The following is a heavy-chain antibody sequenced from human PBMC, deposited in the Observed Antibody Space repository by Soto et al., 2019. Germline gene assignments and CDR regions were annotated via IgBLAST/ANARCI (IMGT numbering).Heavy chain of an antibody. V-gene: IGHV1-69*02. CDR3: ARVVPSGYYTRNWFDP. Sequence: SVKVSCKASGGTFSSYTISWVRQAPGQGLEWMGRIIPILGIANYAQKFQGRVTITADKSTSTAYMELSSLRSEDTAVYYCARVVPSGYYTRNWFDPWGQGTLVTSPQ. J-gene: IGHJ5*02. D-gene: IGHD3-3*01. CDR1: GGTFSSYT. CDR2: IIPILGIA.